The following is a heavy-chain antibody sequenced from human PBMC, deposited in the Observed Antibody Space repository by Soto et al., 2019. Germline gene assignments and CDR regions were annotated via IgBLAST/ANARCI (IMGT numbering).Heavy chain of an antibody. V-gene: IGHV4-59*01. D-gene: IGHD3-16*02. CDR3: ASYRRETHYDMPL. J-gene: IGHJ6*03. Sequence: SETLSLTCTVSGVSISSYYWSWIRQPPGKGLEWIGYIYYSGSTNYNPSLKSRVAMSIDTSKNQFSLKLTSVSAADTAVYYCASYRRETHYDMPLWGKGTTVTVSS. CDR2: IYYSGST. CDR1: GVSISSYY.